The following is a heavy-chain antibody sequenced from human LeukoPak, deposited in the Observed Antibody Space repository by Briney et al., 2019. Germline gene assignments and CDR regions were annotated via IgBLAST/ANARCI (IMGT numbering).Heavy chain of an antibody. J-gene: IGHJ4*02. D-gene: IGHD6-25*01. CDR1: GFTFSSYS. Sequence: PGGSLRLSCAASGFTFSSYSMNWVRQAPGKGLECVSSISSSSSYMFYADSVKGPFTITRENAKNTLYLQMNSLRAEDTAVYYCAIEGLAEAAYDYWGQGTLVTVSS. V-gene: IGHV3-21*01. CDR2: ISSSSSYM. CDR3: AIEGLAEAAYDY.